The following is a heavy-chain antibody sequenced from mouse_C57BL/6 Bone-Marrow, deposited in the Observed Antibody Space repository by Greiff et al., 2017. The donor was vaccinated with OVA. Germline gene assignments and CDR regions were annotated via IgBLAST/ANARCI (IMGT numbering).Heavy chain of an antibody. J-gene: IGHJ4*01. CDR3: ASSAYNSNYLYYYAMDY. D-gene: IGHD2-5*01. Sequence: VHLVESGAELARPGASVKLSCKASGYTFTSYGISWVKQRTGQGLEWIGEIYPRSGNTYYNEKFKGKATLTADKSSSTAYMELRSLTSEDSAVDFCASSAYNSNYLYYYAMDYWGQGTSVTVSS. V-gene: IGHV1-81*01. CDR2: IYPRSGNT. CDR1: GYTFTSYG.